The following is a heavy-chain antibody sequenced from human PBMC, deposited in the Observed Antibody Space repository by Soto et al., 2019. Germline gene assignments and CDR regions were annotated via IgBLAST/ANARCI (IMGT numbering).Heavy chain of an antibody. Sequence: ASVKVSCNASGYRLRNYAIHWVPHAPGQRLERGGWSNGRTGNTKYSQNSQGRATITWDTSATTAYIELRSLRSEDTAVYSCARGAGYCSGDCLIDYYCDKDVWGQGTTVTVS. CDR3: ARGAGYCSGDCLIDYYCDKDV. D-gene: IGHD2-21*02. CDR1: GYRLRNYA. CDR2: SNGRTGNT. V-gene: IGHV1-3*01. J-gene: IGHJ6*02.